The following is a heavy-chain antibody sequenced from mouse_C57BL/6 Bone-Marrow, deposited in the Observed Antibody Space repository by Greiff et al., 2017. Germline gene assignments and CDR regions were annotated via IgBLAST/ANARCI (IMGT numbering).Heavy chain of an antibody. CDR2: INPNNGGT. CDR3: ARGTGKEGYFDV. CDR1: GYTFTDYN. D-gene: IGHD4-1*01. V-gene: IGHV1-22*01. Sequence: EAQLQQSGPELVKPGASVKMSCKASGYTFTDYNMHWVKQSHGKSLEWIGYINPNNGGTSYNQKFKGKATLTVNKSSSTAYMELRSLTSEDSAVYYCARGTGKEGYFDVWGTGTTVTVSS. J-gene: IGHJ1*03.